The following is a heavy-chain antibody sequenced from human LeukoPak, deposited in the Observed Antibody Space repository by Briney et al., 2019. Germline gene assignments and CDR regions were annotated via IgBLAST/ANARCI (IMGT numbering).Heavy chain of an antibody. CDR1: GGTFSSYA. D-gene: IGHD5-18*01. CDR2: IIPIFGTA. CDR3: ARGRIVDTAMDYFDY. J-gene: IGHJ4*02. Sequence: ASVKVSCKASGGTFSSYAISWVRQAPGQGLEWMGGIIPIFGTANYAQKFQGRVTITADESTSTAYMELSSLRSEDTAVYYCARGRIVDTAMDYFDYWGQGTLVTVSS. V-gene: IGHV1-69*01.